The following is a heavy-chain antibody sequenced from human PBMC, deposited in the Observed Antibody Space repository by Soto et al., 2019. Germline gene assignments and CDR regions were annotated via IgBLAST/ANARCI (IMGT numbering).Heavy chain of an antibody. Sequence: PSETLSLTCTVSGGSVSSGDNFWSWLRQSPGKRLEWIAYTYYSGSTTYNPSLKSRATISVDTSKSQISLTLTSMTAAGAALYSLARCTNYYCYSFDVWGQGTAVTVYS. CDR3: ARCTNYYCYSFDV. CDR2: TYYSGST. D-gene: IGHD2-2*02. CDR1: GGSVSSGDNF. J-gene: IGHJ6*02. V-gene: IGHV4-61*08.